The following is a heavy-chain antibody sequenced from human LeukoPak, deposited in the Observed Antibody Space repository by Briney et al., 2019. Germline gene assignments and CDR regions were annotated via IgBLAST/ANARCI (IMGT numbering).Heavy chain of an antibody. D-gene: IGHD6-13*01. CDR3: ATSRRAAARPLRYFDL. Sequence: GASVKVSCKVSGYTLTELSMHWVRQAPGKGLEWMGGFDPEDGETIYARKFQGRVTMTEDTSTDTAYMELSSLRSEDTAVYYCATSRRAAARPLRYFDLWGRGTLVTVSS. V-gene: IGHV1-24*01. J-gene: IGHJ2*01. CDR1: GYTLTELS. CDR2: FDPEDGET.